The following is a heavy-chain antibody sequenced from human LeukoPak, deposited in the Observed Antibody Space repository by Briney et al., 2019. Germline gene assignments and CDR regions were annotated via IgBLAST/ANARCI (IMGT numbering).Heavy chain of an antibody. CDR3: ARVYSGYDLPGSLANYYFDY. D-gene: IGHD5-12*01. CDR2: FYSGGST. Sequence: KASETLSLTCTVSGGSISSYYWSWIRQPAGKGLEWIGRFYSGGSTDYNPSLKGRVTKSVDTSKNQFSLKLSSVTAADTAVYYCARVYSGYDLPGSLANYYFDYWGQGTLVTVSS. CDR1: GGSISSYY. V-gene: IGHV4-4*07. J-gene: IGHJ4*02.